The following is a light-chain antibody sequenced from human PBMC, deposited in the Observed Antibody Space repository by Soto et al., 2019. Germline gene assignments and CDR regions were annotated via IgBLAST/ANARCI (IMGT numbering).Light chain of an antibody. CDR2: GAS. J-gene: IGKJ2*01. Sequence: DILMTQSPATLSVSPGEITTLSCRASRSVTTSLAWYQQKPGQAPRLLIYGASTRATGIPARFSGSGSGTDFTLTISSLQSEDFAVYYCQQYDKWPQFTLGQGTKVDIK. CDR3: QQYDKWPQFT. CDR1: RSVTTS. V-gene: IGKV3-15*01.